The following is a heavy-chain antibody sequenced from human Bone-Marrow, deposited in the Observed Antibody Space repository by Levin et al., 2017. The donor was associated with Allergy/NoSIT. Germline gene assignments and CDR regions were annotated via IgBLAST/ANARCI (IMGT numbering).Heavy chain of an antibody. J-gene: IGHJ4*02. CDR3: AREAAAGSGGDY. Sequence: SGGSLRLSCKASGYTFTNYGISWMRQAPGQGLEWMGWISAFNHNTDYAQKFQGRVTMTTDTSTSTAYMELRSLISDDTALYYCAREAAAGSGGDYWGQGTLVTVSS. D-gene: IGHD6-13*01. V-gene: IGHV1-18*01. CDR2: ISAFNHNT. CDR1: GYTFTNYG.